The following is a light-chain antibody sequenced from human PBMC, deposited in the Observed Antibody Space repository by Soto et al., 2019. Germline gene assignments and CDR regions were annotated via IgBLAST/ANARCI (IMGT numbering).Light chain of an antibody. CDR3: QQYVTPPFT. V-gene: IGKV3-20*01. CDR1: ESVNRVY. CDR2: GAS. J-gene: IGKJ3*01. Sequence: EIVLAQSPDTLSLSPGERATRSCRASESVNRVYLAWYQHKPGQAPRLLIFGASERATGIPDRFSGSGSGTDFTLTISRLEPEDFAVYYCQQYVTPPFTFGPGTKADIK.